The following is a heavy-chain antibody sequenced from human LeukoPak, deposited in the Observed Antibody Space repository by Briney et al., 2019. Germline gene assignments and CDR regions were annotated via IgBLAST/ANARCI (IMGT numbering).Heavy chain of an antibody. CDR2: MNPNSGNT. J-gene: IGHJ6*03. CDR3: ARLTWSSWTPINTFYYYYYMDV. V-gene: IGHV1-8*03. Sequence: ASVKVSCKASGYTFTSYDINWVRQATGQGLEWMGWMNPNSGNTGYAQKFQGRVTITRNTSISTAYMELSSLRSEDTAVYYCARLTWSSWTPINTFYYYYYMDVWGKGTTVTISS. D-gene: IGHD6-13*01. CDR1: GYTFTSYD.